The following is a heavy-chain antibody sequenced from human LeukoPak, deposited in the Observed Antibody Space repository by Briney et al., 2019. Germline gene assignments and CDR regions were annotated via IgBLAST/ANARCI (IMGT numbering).Heavy chain of an antibody. CDR1: GGSFSGYY. D-gene: IGHD5-24*01. Sequence: PSETLSLTCAVYGGSFSGYYWSWIRQPPGKGLEWIGEINHSGSTNYNPSLKSRVTISVDTSKNQFSLKLSSVTAADTAVYYCARGRGVKRWLQFDYWGQGTLVTVSS. CDR2: INHSGST. V-gene: IGHV4-34*01. J-gene: IGHJ4*02. CDR3: ARGRGVKRWLQFDY.